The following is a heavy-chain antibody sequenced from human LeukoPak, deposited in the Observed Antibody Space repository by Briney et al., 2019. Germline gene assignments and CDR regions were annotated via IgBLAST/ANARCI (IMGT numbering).Heavy chain of an antibody. D-gene: IGHD6-19*01. CDR3: AKEGRRYSSGWYLNY. V-gene: IGHV3-21*04. CDR2: ISSSSRYI. CDR1: GFTFSSYS. Sequence: GGSLRLSCAASGFTFSSYSMNWVRQAPGKGLEWVSSISSSSRYIYYADSLKGRFTISRDNAKNSLYLQMSSLRAEDTAVYYCAKEGRRYSSGWYLNYWGQGALVTVSS. J-gene: IGHJ4*02.